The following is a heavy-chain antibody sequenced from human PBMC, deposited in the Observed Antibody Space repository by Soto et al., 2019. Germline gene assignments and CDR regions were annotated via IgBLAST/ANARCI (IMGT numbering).Heavy chain of an antibody. V-gene: IGHV4-30-4*01. CDR1: GGSISSGDYY. CDR3: ARAHQRDRSIMDV. CDR2: IYYSGST. Sequence: SETLSLTCTVSGGSISSGDYYWSWIRQPPGKGLEWIGYIYYSGSTYYNPSLKSRVTISVDTSKNQFTLKLSSVTAADTAVYYCARAHQRDRSIMDVWGQGTTVTVSS. D-gene: IGHD3-22*01. J-gene: IGHJ6*02.